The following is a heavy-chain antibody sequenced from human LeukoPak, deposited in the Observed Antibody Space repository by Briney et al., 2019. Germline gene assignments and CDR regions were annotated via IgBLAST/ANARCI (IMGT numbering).Heavy chain of an antibody. CDR1: GFTFSSYG. D-gene: IGHD3-3*01. CDR2: IWYDGSNK. Sequence: GRSLRLSCAASGFTFSSYGMHWVRQAPGKGLEWVAVIWYDGSNKYYADSVKGRFTISRDNSKNTLYLQMNSLRAEDTAVYYCARDRDPYYDFWSGSMDVWGQGTTVTVSS. CDR3: ARDRDPYYDFWSGSMDV. J-gene: IGHJ6*02. V-gene: IGHV3-33*01.